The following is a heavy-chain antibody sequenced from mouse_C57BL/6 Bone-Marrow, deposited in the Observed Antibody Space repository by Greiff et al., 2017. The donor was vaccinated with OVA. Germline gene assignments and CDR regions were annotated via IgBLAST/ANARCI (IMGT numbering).Heavy chain of an antibody. CDR1: GYAFSSSW. V-gene: IGHV1-82*01. CDR3: ARHEDGYYASYFDY. Sequence: QVQLKEAGPELVKPGASVKISGKASGYAFSSSWMNWVKQRPGKGLEWIGRIYPGDGDTNYNGKFKGKATLTADKSSSTAYMQLSSLTSEDSAVYFCARHEDGYYASYFDYWGQGTTLTVSS. D-gene: IGHD2-3*01. J-gene: IGHJ2*01. CDR2: IYPGDGDT.